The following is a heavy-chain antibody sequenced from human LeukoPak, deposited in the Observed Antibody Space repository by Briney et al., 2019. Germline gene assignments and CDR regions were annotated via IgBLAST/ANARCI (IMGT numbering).Heavy chain of an antibody. CDR1: GFTFSSYS. CDR2: ISSSSSYI. Sequence: GGSLRLPCAASGFTFSSYSMNWVRQAPGKGLEWVSSISSSSSYIYYADSVKGRFTISRDNAKNSLYLQMNSLRAEDTAVYYCARAHPRYYYDFWGQGTLVTVSS. D-gene: IGHD1-14*01. V-gene: IGHV3-21*01. CDR3: ARAHPRYYYDF. J-gene: IGHJ4*02.